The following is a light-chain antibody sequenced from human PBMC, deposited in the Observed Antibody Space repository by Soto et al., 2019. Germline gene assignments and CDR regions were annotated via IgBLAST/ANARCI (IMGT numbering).Light chain of an antibody. CDR3: QQYNAWPPLT. CDR2: GAS. Sequence: EIVMTQSPATLSVSSGETATLSCRASQSVSSSVAWYQQKPGRAPRLLISGASTRATGIPARFSGSGSGTEFTLTISSLQSEDFAVYYCQQYNAWPPLTFGGGTKVDIK. V-gene: IGKV3-15*01. CDR1: QSVSSS. J-gene: IGKJ4*01.